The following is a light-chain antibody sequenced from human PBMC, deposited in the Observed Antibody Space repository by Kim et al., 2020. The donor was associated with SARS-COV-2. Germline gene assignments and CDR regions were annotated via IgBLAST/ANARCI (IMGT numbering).Light chain of an antibody. V-gene: IGKV3-20*01. CDR1: QCVSSSY. J-gene: IGKJ2*03. CDR2: GAS. CDR3: QQYGTSSYS. Sequence: WSPGEQAPPTCRAIQCVSSSYLVGDQQKPGQPSRLLIYGASSRATGLPDWFSGSVYVTDFTLTSSRLQSEDFAVYYCQQYGTSSYSFGQGTKLEIK.